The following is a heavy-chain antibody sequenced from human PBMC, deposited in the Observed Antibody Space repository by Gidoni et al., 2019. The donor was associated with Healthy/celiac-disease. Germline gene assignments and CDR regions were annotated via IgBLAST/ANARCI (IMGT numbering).Heavy chain of an antibody. CDR2: IYYSGST. J-gene: IGHJ6*02. CDR3: ARHRDYYEDYYYGMDV. D-gene: IGHD3-22*01. Sequence: QVQLQESGPGLVKPSETLSLTCPVSGGSISSYYWSWIRQPPGKGLEWIGYIYYSGSTNYNPSLKSRVTISVDTSKNQFSLKLSSVTAADTAVYYCARHRDYYEDYYYGMDVWGQGTTVTVSS. CDR1: GGSISSYY. V-gene: IGHV4-59*08.